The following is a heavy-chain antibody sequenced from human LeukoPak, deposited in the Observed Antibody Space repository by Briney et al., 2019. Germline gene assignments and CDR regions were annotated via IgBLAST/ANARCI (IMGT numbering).Heavy chain of an antibody. V-gene: IGHV3-23*01. CDR3: AELGITMIGGV. CDR1: GFTFSSYA. Sequence: GGSLRLSCAASGFTFSSYAMSWVRQAPGKGLEWVSGISGSGDRTYYADSVKGRFSISRDKSKNTLYLQMNSLRAEDTAVYYCAELGITMIGGVWGKGTTVTISS. J-gene: IGHJ6*04. CDR2: ISGSGDRT. D-gene: IGHD3-10*02.